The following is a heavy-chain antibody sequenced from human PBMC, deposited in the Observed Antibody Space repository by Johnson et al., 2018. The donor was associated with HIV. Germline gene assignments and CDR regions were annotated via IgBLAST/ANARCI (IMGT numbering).Heavy chain of an antibody. CDR1: GFTFSSYW. CDR3: ASDPVPAAIRAFDI. V-gene: IGHV3-7*01. J-gene: IGHJ3*02. D-gene: IGHD2-2*01. Sequence: VQLVESGGGLVQPGGSLRLSCAASGFTFSSYWMSWVRQAPGKGLEWVANIKQDGSEKYYVDSVKGRFTIYRDNAKNSLYLQMNSLRAEDTAVYYCASDPVPAAIRAFDIWGQGTMVTV. CDR2: IKQDGSEK.